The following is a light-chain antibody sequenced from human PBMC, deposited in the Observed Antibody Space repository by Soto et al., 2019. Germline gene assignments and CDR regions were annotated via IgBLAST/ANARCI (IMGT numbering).Light chain of an antibody. CDR3: QQYNSYSWT. CDR1: QSISSW. J-gene: IGKJ1*01. CDR2: KAS. V-gene: IGKV1-5*03. Sequence: DIQMTQSPSTLSASVGDRVTMTCRASQSISSWLAWYQQKPGKAPKLLIYKASSLESGVPSRFSGSGSGTEFTLTISSLQPDDFAIYYCQQYNSYSWTFGQGAKVDIK.